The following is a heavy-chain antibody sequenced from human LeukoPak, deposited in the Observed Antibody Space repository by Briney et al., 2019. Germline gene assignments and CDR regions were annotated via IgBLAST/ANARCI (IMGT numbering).Heavy chain of an antibody. V-gene: IGHV4-38-2*02. J-gene: IGHJ5*02. Sequence: SETLSLTCSVSGGSISHYYFSWIRQPPGKGLEWIGSIYHSGSTYYNPSLKSRVTISVDTSKNQFSLKLSSVTAADTAVYYCARDPGYSSSWFDPWGQGTLVTVSS. D-gene: IGHD6-13*01. CDR2: IYHSGST. CDR3: ARDPGYSSSWFDP. CDR1: GGSISHYY.